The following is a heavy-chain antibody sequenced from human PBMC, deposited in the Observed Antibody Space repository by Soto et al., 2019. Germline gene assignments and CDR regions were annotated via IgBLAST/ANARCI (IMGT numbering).Heavy chain of an antibody. CDR1: GFTLSGYS. Sequence: GGSLRLSCAASGFTLSGYSMNWVRQAPGKGLEWVSYISSSSSIIYYADSVRGRFTISRDNAKNSLYLQMNSLRAEDTALYYCAKDGHPDDYGNWFDSWGQGTPVTGSS. J-gene: IGHJ5*01. CDR2: ISSSSSII. D-gene: IGHD4-17*01. CDR3: AKDGHPDDYGNWFDS. V-gene: IGHV3-48*01.